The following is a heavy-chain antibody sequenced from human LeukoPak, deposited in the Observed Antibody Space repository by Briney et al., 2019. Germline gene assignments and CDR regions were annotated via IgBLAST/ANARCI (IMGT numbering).Heavy chain of an antibody. CDR1: GGTFNNFA. Sequence: SVKVSCKASGGTFNNFAISWVRQAPGQGLEWVGSIIPMSGTANYAQKFQGRVTITADESTSTAYMELSSLRSEDTAIYYCASPVKYYDTWSGYPPFDYWGQGTLVTVSS. V-gene: IGHV1-69*13. CDR2: IIPMSGTA. J-gene: IGHJ4*02. CDR3: ASPVKYYDTWSGYPPFDY. D-gene: IGHD3-3*01.